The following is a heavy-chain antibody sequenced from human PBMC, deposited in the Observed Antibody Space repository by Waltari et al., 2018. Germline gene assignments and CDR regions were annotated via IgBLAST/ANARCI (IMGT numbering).Heavy chain of an antibody. Sequence: QLVESGGGLVQPGGSLRLSCAASGFTFSSYWMSWVRQAPGKGLEWVANIKQDGSEKYYVDSVKGRFTISRDNAKNSLYLQMNSLRAEDTAVYYCARLQSYYDILTGYGGPYYFDYWGQGTLVTVSS. V-gene: IGHV3-7*01. CDR1: GFTFSSYW. J-gene: IGHJ4*02. D-gene: IGHD3-9*01. CDR3: ARLQSYYDILTGYGGPYYFDY. CDR2: IKQDGSEK.